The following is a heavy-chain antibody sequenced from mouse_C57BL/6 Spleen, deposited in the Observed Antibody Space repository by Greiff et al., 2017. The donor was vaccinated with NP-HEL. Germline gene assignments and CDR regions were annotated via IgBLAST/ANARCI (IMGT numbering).Heavy chain of an antibody. CDR2: IYPSDSET. V-gene: IGHV1-61*01. Sequence: VQLQQPGAELVRPGSSVKLSCKASGYTFTSYWMDWVKQRPGQGLEWIGNIYPSDSETHYNQKFKDKATLTVDKSSSTAYMQLSSLTSEDSAVYYCARALGGNYWGQGTTLTVSS. CDR3: ARALGGNY. J-gene: IGHJ2*01. CDR1: GYTFTSYW.